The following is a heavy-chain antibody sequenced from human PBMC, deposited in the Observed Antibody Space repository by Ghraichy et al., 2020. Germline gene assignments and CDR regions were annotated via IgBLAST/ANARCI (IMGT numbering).Heavy chain of an antibody. J-gene: IGHJ6*03. V-gene: IGHV4-34*01. CDR3: ARSRQYYYYYYMDV. Sequence: SETLSLTCAVYGGSFSGYYWSWIRQPPGKGLEWIGEINHSGSTNYNPSLKSRVTISVDTSKNQFSLKLSSVTAADTAVYYCARSRQYYYYYYMDVWGKGTTVTVSS. CDR2: INHSGST. CDR1: GGSFSGYY.